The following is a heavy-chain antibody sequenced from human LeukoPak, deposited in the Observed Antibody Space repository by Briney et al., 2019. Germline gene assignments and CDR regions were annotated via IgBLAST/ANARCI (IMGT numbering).Heavy chain of an antibody. CDR1: GFTVSSYA. Sequence: GGSLRLSCAASGFTVSSYAMSWVRQAPGKGLEWVSAISGSGGSTYYADSVKGRLTISRDNSKNTLYLQMNSLRAEDTAVYYCAKILVTYNWFDPWGQGTLVTVSS. CDR3: AKILVTYNWFDP. V-gene: IGHV3-23*01. D-gene: IGHD5-18*01. J-gene: IGHJ5*02. CDR2: ISGSGGST.